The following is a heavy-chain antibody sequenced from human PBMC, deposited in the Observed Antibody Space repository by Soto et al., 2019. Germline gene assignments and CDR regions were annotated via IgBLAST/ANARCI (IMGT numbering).Heavy chain of an antibody. Sequence: SVKVSCKASGGTFSSYAISWVRQAPGQGLEWMGGIIPIFGTANYAQKFQGRVTITADESTSTAYMELSSLRSEDTAVYYCARDIVVVPAAIPFYAFDIWGQGTMVTVS. J-gene: IGHJ3*02. D-gene: IGHD2-2*01. V-gene: IGHV1-69*13. CDR3: ARDIVVVPAAIPFYAFDI. CDR1: GGTFSSYA. CDR2: IIPIFGTA.